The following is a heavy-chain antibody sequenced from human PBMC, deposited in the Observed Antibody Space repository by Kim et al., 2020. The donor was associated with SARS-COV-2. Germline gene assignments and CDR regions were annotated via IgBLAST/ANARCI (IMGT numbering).Heavy chain of an antibody. CDR1: GFTFSSYS. V-gene: IGHV3-21*01. D-gene: IGHD2-15*01. J-gene: IGHJ2*01. Sequence: GGSLRLSCAASGFTFSSYSMNWVRQAPGKGLEWVSSISSSSSYIYYADSVKGRFTISRDNAKNSLYLQMNSLRAEDTAVYYCARVGDRYCSGGSCSKNWYCDLWGRGTLVTVSS. CDR2: ISSSSSYI. CDR3: ARVGDRYCSGGSCSKNWYCDL.